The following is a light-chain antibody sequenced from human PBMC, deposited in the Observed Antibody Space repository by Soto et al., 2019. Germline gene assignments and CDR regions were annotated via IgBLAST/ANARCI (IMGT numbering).Light chain of an antibody. CDR3: QQYHNWPPWT. V-gene: IGKV3-15*01. CDR2: AAS. Sequence: ELVMTQSPATLSVSPGEIATLSCRASQSVSGNLAWYQQKPGQPPRLLIYAASSRPTGIPARFSGSGSGREFTLTFSSLQSEDFAVYYCQQYHNWPPWTFGQGTKVEIK. CDR1: QSVSGN. J-gene: IGKJ1*01.